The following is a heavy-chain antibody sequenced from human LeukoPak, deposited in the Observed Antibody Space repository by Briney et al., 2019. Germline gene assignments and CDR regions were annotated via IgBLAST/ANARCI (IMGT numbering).Heavy chain of an antibody. D-gene: IGHD3-16*02. V-gene: IGHV6-1*01. CDR3: ARDPVYDYVWGSYRYDAFDI. CDR2: TYYRSKWYN. CDR1: GDSVSSNSAA. J-gene: IGHJ3*02. Sequence: SQTLSLTCAISGDSVSSNSAAWNWIRQSPSRGLEWLGRTYYRSKWYNDYAVSVKSRITINPDTSKNQFSLQLNSVTPEDTAVYYCARDPVYDYVWGSYRYDAFDIWGQGTMVTVSS.